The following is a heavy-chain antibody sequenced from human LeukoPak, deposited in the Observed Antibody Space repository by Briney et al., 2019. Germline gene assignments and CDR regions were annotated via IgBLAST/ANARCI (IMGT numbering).Heavy chain of an antibody. CDR2: INPNSGDT. CDR1: GYTFTGYH. CDR3: ARDYCSSTSCLFDY. D-gene: IGHD2-2*01. V-gene: IGHV1-2*06. Sequence: ASVNVSCKASGYTFTGYHMHWVRQAPGQGLEWMGRINPNSGDTNYAQKFQGRVTMTRDTSISTAYMELSRLRSDDTAVYYCARDYCSSTSCLFDYWGRGTLVTVSS. J-gene: IGHJ4*02.